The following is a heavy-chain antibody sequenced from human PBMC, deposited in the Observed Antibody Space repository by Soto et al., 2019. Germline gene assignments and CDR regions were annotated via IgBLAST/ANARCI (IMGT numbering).Heavy chain of an antibody. CDR2: ISSSSSYI. J-gene: IGHJ6*03. V-gene: IGHV3-21*01. D-gene: IGHD4-4*01. CDR3: ARAGYSYYYYMDV. CDR1: GFTFSSYR. Sequence: GGSLSLSCAASGFTFSSYRMNWVRQAPGKGLEWVSSISSSSSYIYYADSVKGRFTISRDNAKNSLYLQMNSLRAEDTAVYYCARAGYSYYYYMDVWGKGTTVTVSS.